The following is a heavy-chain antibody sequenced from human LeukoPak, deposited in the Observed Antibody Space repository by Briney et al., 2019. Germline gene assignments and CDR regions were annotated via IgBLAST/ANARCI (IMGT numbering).Heavy chain of an antibody. Sequence: PGGSLRLSCAASGFTFSSYSMNWVRQAPGKGLEWVSYISSSGSTIYYADSVKGRFTISRDNAKNSLYLQMNSLRAEDTAVYYCARDRRWHQLLRRDAFDIWGQGTMVTVSS. V-gene: IGHV3-48*04. CDR2: ISSSGSTI. CDR1: GFTFSSYS. CDR3: ARDRRWHQLLRRDAFDI. D-gene: IGHD2-2*01. J-gene: IGHJ3*02.